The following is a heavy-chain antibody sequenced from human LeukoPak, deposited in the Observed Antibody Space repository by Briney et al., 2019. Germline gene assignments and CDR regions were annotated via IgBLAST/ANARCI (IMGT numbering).Heavy chain of an antibody. CDR3: AKSGDVLRFLEWLFFDY. V-gene: IGHV3-30*18. J-gene: IGHJ4*02. D-gene: IGHD3-3*01. CDR1: GFTFSSYG. CDR2: ISYDGSNK. Sequence: GGSVRLSCAASGFTFSSYGIPWVRQAPGEGLEWVAVISYDGSNKYYADSVKGRFTISRDNSKNTLYLQMNSLRAEDTAVYYCAKSGDVLRFLEWLFFDYWGQGTLVTVSS.